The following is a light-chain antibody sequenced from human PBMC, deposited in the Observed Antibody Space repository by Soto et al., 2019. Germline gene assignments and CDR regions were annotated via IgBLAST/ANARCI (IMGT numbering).Light chain of an antibody. Sequence: QPVLTQPPSASASLGASVKLTCTLSSGHNSYAIAWHQQQPEKGPRYLMKLNSDGSHSKGDGIPDRFSGSSSGAERYLTISSLQSADEADYYCQTWSTDIRVFGGGTQLKVL. CDR2: LNSDGSH. V-gene: IGLV4-69*01. CDR1: SGHNSYA. J-gene: IGLJ7*01. CDR3: QTWSTDIRV.